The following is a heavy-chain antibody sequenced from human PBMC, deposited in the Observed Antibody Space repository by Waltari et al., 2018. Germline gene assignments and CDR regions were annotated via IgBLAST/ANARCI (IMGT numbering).Heavy chain of an antibody. D-gene: IGHD3-10*01. CDR1: GVSTSVAH. CDR3: AGGAGGGGSGPGNWYDS. CDR2: IRDRGNT. V-gene: IGHV4-4*07. J-gene: IGHJ5*01. Sequence: QVQLQESGPGLVKPLETLSLTCTFSGVSTSVAHWSWLRSSAAKGLGGIARIRDRGNTDYNPALRSRVTISLDTTNNRVFLRLPSVPAADTAVYYWAGGAGGGGSGPGNWYDSWGEGLRVTVSS.